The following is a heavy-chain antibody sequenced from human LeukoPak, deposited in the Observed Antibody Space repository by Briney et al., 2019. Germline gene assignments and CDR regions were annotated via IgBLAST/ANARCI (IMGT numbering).Heavy chain of an antibody. J-gene: IGHJ4*02. CDR2: IYYSGST. CDR1: GGSISSHY. Sequence: SETLSLTCTVSGGSISSHYWSWIRQPPGKGLEWIWYIYYSGSTNYNPSLKSRVTISVDTSKNQFSLKLSSVTAADTAVYYCARAVWSGYSYYFDYWGQGTLVTVSS. V-gene: IGHV4-59*11. D-gene: IGHD3-3*01. CDR3: ARAVWSGYSYYFDY.